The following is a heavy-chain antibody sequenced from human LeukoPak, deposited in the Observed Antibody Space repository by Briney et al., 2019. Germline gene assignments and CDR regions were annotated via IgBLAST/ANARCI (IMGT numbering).Heavy chain of an antibody. V-gene: IGHV4-59*08. CDR2: IYYSGST. Sequence: SETLSLTCTVSGGSISNYYWTWIRQPPGMGLEWIGYIYYSGSTNYNPSLKSRVTISVDTSKNQFSLKLTSVTAADTAVYYCARRHKVGAGDALDIWGQGTMVTVSS. D-gene: IGHD3-10*01. CDR3: ARRHKVGAGDALDI. CDR1: GGSISNYY. J-gene: IGHJ3*02.